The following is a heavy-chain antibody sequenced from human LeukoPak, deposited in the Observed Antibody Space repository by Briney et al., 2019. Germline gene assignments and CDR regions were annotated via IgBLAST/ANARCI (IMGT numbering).Heavy chain of an antibody. CDR2: IRSDGSNE. CDR3: TRDLMDYDVSTGLHHYYMDV. Sequence: GGSLRLSCAASGFTFSGYGMHWVRQAPGKGLEWVAFIRSDGSNEYYADSVKGRFTISRDNSKNTLYLQMNTLRVEDTAVYYCTRDLMDYDVSTGLHHYYMDVWGQGTTVTVSS. J-gene: IGHJ6*02. D-gene: IGHD3-9*01. CDR1: GFTFSGYG. V-gene: IGHV3-30*02.